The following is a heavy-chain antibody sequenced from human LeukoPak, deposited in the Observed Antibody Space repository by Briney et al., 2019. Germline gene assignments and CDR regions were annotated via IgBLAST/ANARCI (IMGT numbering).Heavy chain of an antibody. Sequence: GASVKVSFKVSVYTLTELSMHWVRQAPGKGLEWMGGFDPEDGETIYAQKFQGRVTMTTDTSTSTAYMELRSLRSDDTAVYYCARETVRGSTTSCLPGCYYGMDVWGQGTTVTVSS. CDR3: ARETVRGSTTSCLPGCYYGMDV. CDR2: FDPEDGET. J-gene: IGHJ6*02. V-gene: IGHV1-24*01. CDR1: VYTLTELS. D-gene: IGHD2-2*01.